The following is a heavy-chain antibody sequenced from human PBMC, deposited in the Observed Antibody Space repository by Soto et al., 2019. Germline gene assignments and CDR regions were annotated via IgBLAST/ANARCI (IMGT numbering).Heavy chain of an antibody. D-gene: IGHD2-15*01. Sequence: EVQLVESGGGLIQPGGSLRLSCAASGFSVSSYYMSWVRQAPGKGLEWVSVIYNSGGTYYADSVKGRFTISRDNSKNTLYLQMNSLRADDTAMYYCARDLGGYLDCWGQGTVVTVSS. V-gene: IGHV3-53*01. CDR3: ARDLGGYLDC. CDR2: IYNSGGT. J-gene: IGHJ4*02. CDR1: GFSVSSYY.